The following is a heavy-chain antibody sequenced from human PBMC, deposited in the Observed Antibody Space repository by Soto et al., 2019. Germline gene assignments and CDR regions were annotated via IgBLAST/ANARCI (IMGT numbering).Heavy chain of an antibody. Sequence: QVQLVQSGAEVKKPGSSVKVSCKASGGTFSSYAISWVRQAPGQGLEWMGGIIPIFGTANYAQKFQGRVTITADESTSTAYMGLSSLRSEDTAVYYCARGGGMVGVVVVATSTGWFDPWGQGTLVTVSS. CDR3: ARGGGMVGVVVVATSTGWFDP. V-gene: IGHV1-69*12. D-gene: IGHD2-15*01. CDR2: IIPIFGTA. CDR1: GGTFSSYA. J-gene: IGHJ5*02.